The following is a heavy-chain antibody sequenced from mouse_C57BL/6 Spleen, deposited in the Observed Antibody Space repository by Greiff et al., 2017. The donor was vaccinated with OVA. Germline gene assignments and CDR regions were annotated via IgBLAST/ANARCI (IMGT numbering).Heavy chain of an antibody. J-gene: IGHJ1*03. CDR1: GFTFSDYG. D-gene: IGHD1-1*01. CDR3: ASEGLYYCSSPGPFDV. V-gene: IGHV5-17*01. CDR2: ISSGSSTI. Sequence: EVQVVESGGGLVKPGGSLKLSCAASGFTFSDYGMHWVRQAPEKGLEWVAYISSGSSTIYYADTVKGRFTISRDNAENTLFLQMTSLRSEDTAMYYCASEGLYYCSSPGPFDVWGTGTTVTVSS.